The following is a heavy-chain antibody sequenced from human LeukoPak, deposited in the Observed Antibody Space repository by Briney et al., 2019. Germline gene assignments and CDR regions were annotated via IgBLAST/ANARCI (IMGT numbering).Heavy chain of an antibody. CDR3: TTAPPGIAAAGPGADYFQH. Sequence: GGSLRLSCAASGFTFSNAWMSWVRQAPGKGLEWVGRIKSKTDGGTTDYAAPVKGRFTISRDDSKNTLYLQMNRLKTEDTAVYYCTTAPPGIAAAGPGADYFQHWGQGTLVTVSS. J-gene: IGHJ1*01. D-gene: IGHD6-13*01. CDR2: IKSKTDGGTT. CDR1: GFTFSNAW. V-gene: IGHV3-15*01.